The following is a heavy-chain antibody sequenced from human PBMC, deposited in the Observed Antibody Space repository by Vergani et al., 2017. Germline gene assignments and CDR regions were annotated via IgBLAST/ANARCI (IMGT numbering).Heavy chain of an antibody. CDR3: ARGVAVAGRYYYYGMDV. CDR2: IYPSGNT. V-gene: IGHV4-38-2*01. CDR1: GYSINSDFY. Sequence: QVQLQESGPGLVKPSETLSLTCAVSGYSINSDFYWGWIRQPPGKGLEWIATIYPSGNTYYNPSLNSRLTMSVDTSKNQFSLKLNSMTAADTAVYYCARGVAVAGRYYYYGMDVWGQGTTVTVSS. J-gene: IGHJ6*02. D-gene: IGHD6-19*01.